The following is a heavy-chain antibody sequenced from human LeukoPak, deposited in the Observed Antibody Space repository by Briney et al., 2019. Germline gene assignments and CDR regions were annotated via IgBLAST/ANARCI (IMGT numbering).Heavy chain of an antibody. D-gene: IGHD3-9*01. CDR1: GYTFTSYG. Sequence: SVKVSCKASGYTFTSYGISWVRRAPGQGLEWMGWISAYNGNTNYAQKLQGRVTMTTDTSTSTAYMELRSLRSDDTAVYYCARDGLTYYDILTGYYRESMRFDPWGQGTLVTVSS. V-gene: IGHV1-18*04. CDR3: ARDGLTYYDILTGYYRESMRFDP. J-gene: IGHJ5*02. CDR2: ISAYNGNT.